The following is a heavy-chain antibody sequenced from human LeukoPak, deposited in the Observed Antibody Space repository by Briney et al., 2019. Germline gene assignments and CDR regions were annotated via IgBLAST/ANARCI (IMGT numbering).Heavy chain of an antibody. V-gene: IGHV4-59*12. Sequence: SETLSLTCTVSGGSISSYYWSWIRQPPGKGLEWIGYIYYSGSTNYNPSLKSRVTISVDTSKNQFSLKLSSVTAADTAVYYCARLGGDFTVDYWGQGTLVTVSS. CDR3: ARLGGDFTVDY. CDR1: GGSISSYY. D-gene: IGHD3-16*01. J-gene: IGHJ4*02. CDR2: IYYSGST.